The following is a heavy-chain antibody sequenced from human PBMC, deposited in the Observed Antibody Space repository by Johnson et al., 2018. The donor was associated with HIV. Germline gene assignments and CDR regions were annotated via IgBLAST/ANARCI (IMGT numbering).Heavy chain of an antibody. D-gene: IGHD3-22*01. CDR1: RFTFSSYA. CDR2: ISYDGSNK. J-gene: IGHJ3*02. CDR3: ARCGSGHNSSGYYYYSGAFDI. Sequence: MQLVESGGGVVQPGRSLILSCAASRFTFSSYAMHWVRQAPGKGLEWVAIISYDGSNKNYADSVKGRFTVSRDNAKNSLYLQMNSLRAEDTAVYYCARCGSGHNSSGYYYYSGAFDIWGQGTMVTVSS. V-gene: IGHV3-30*04.